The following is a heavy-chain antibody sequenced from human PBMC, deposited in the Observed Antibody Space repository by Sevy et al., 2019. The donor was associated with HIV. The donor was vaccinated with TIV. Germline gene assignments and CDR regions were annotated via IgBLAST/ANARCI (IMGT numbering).Heavy chain of an antibody. V-gene: IGHV3-21*01. D-gene: IGHD6-19*01. CDR1: GFTFSSYS. CDR3: ARDLTSVARFDY. J-gene: IGHJ4*02. CDR2: ISSSSSYI. Sequence: GGSLRLSCAASGFTFSSYSMNWVRQAPGKGLEWVSSISSSSSYIYYADSVKGRFTISRDNAKNSLYLQMNSLRAEDTAVYYCARDLTSVARFDYWGQGTLVTVSS.